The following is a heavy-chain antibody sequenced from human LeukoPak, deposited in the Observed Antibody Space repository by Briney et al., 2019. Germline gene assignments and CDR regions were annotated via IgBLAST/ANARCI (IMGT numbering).Heavy chain of an antibody. CDR1: GFTLTTYA. CDR3: AREVDCSVGRCYRGEFDY. CDR2: IWYDGSNE. Sequence: GGSLRLSCATSGFTLTTYAIHWVRQAPGKGLEGVAVIWYDGSNEHYVDSLKGRFTISRDNSRKTLYLQMNSLRVEDTAVYYCAREVDCSVGRCYRGEFDYWGQGTLVTVSS. J-gene: IGHJ4*02. D-gene: IGHD2-15*01. V-gene: IGHV3-33*01.